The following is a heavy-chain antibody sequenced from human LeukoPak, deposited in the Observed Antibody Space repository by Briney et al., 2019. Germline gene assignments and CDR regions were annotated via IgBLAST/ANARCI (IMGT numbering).Heavy chain of an antibody. D-gene: IGHD3-16*02. CDR2: RDPEYGET. CDR3: ASATIIWGSYRSWLDH. Sequence: ASVKVSCKVIGTTLTRLSMHWVRQAPGKGLEWMGGRDPEYGETIYAQDFQGRITMTQDTSIYTAFLELNRLTSEDTALYFCASATIIWGSYRSWLDHWGQGSLVTVSS. V-gene: IGHV1-24*01. J-gene: IGHJ5*02. CDR1: GTTLTRLS.